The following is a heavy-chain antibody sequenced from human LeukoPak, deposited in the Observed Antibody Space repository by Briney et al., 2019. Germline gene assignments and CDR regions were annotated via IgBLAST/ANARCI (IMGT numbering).Heavy chain of an antibody. CDR2: VYSGGQT. D-gene: IGHD6-13*01. CDR1: GFTVNSKY. Sequence: HTGGSLRLSCAASGFTVNSKYMSWVRQAPGTGLEWVSVVYSGGQTYYADSVKGRFTISRDNAKNSLYLQMNSLRAEDTAVYYCARDRGYSSSWYDLYYFDYWGQGTLVTVSS. J-gene: IGHJ4*02. V-gene: IGHV3-53*01. CDR3: ARDRGYSSSWYDLYYFDY.